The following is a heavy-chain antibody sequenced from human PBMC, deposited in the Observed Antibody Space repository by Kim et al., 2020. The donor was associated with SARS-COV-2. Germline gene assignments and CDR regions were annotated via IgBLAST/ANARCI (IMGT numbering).Heavy chain of an antibody. Sequence: GKGRFTISRDNAKNTLYLQMNSLRAEDTAVYYCAKEDRGYSYGYPPDYWGQGTLVTVSS. J-gene: IGHJ4*02. D-gene: IGHD5-18*01. V-gene: IGHV3-23*03. CDR3: AKEDRGYSYGYPPDY.